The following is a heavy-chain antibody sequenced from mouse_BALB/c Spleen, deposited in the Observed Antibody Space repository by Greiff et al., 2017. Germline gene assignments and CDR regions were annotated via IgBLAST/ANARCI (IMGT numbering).Heavy chain of an antibody. J-gene: IGHJ4*01. CDR2: IRSKSNNYAT. V-gene: IGHV10-1*02. CDR1: GFTFNTYA. CDR3: VFEGYAMDY. Sequence: EVKLVESGGGLVQPKGSLKLSCAASGFTFNTYAMNWVRQAPGKGLEWVARIRSKSNNYATYYADSVKDRFTISRDDSQSMLYLQMNNLKTEDTAMYYCVFEGYAMDYWGQGTSVTVSS.